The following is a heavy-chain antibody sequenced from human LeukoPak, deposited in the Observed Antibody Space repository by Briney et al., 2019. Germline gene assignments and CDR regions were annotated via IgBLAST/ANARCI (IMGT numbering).Heavy chain of an antibody. Sequence: GGSLRLSCVASGFTFRSHGMNWVRQAPGKGLEWLSHINAGSDSIFYAESVKGRFTISRDNAKNSLYLQMNSLRAEDTAVYYCARDPDTYYYDSSGLDYWGQGTLVTVSS. CDR2: INAGSDSI. J-gene: IGHJ4*02. CDR1: GFTFRSHG. V-gene: IGHV3-48*04. D-gene: IGHD3-22*01. CDR3: ARDPDTYYYDSSGLDY.